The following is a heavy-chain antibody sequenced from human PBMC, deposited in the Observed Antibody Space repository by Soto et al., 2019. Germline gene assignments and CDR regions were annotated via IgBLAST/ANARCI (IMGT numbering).Heavy chain of an antibody. CDR2: ISGSGGST. D-gene: IGHD3-22*01. CDR3: AKDSISSDGGYYLYYFDS. J-gene: IGHJ4*02. V-gene: IGHV3-23*01. Sequence: GSLRLSCAASGFTFSRYAVSWVRQAPGKGLEWVSAISGSGGSTYFRDTVRGRFTISRDNSKNTLHLQMDSLRAEDTAVYYCAKDSISSDGGYYLYYFDSWGQGTLVTVSS. CDR1: GFTFSRYA.